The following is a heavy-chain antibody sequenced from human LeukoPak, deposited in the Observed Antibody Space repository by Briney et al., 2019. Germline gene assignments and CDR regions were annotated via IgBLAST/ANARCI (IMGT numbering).Heavy chain of an antibody. Sequence: NPGGSLRLSCAASGFTFNDYSMTWVRQAPGKGLEWVSGISGSGGTTYQADSVKGRFTISRDNSKNTLYLQMNSLRAEDTAVYYCVKSVIRGVINRFDNWGQGTLVTVSS. CDR1: GFTFNDYS. V-gene: IGHV3-23*01. J-gene: IGHJ4*02. D-gene: IGHD3-10*01. CDR2: ISGSGGTT. CDR3: VKSVIRGVINRFDN.